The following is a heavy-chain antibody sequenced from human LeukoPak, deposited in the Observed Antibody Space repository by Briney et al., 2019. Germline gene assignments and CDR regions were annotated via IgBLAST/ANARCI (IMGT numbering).Heavy chain of an antibody. CDR2: INPNSGGT. D-gene: IGHD6-13*01. Sequence: ASVKVSCNASGYTFTGYYMHWVRQAPGQGLEWMGWINPNSGGTNYAQKFQGRVTMTRDTSISTAYMELSRLRSDDTAVYYCARVPAGYSSSWYVYWGQGTLVTVSS. CDR3: ARVPAGYSSSWYVY. V-gene: IGHV1-2*02. CDR1: GYTFTGYY. J-gene: IGHJ4*02.